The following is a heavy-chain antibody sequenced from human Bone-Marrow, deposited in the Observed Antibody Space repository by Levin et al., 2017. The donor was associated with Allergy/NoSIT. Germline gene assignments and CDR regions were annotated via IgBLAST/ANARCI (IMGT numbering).Heavy chain of an antibody. CDR3: ARDFGELSPYYGLDV. V-gene: IGHV4-59*01. CDR2: IDDSGNT. Sequence: PSETLSLTCTVSGGSISPFCWSWIRQPPGGRLEWIGYIDDSGNTNYNPSLKSRITMSVDTSTNQFSLKVNSVTAADTAVYYCARDFGELSPYYGLDVWGQGTTVTVSS. J-gene: IGHJ6*02. D-gene: IGHD3-10*01. CDR1: GGSISPFC.